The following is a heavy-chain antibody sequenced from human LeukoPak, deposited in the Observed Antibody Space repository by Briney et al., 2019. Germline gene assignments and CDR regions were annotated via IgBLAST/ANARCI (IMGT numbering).Heavy chain of an antibody. CDR3: ARDTSGGLED. J-gene: IGHJ4*02. CDR2: IYYRGST. CDR1: GGSISSSSYY. V-gene: IGHV4-39*07. Sequence: SETLSLTRTVSGGSISSSSYYWGWIRQPPGKGLEWIGSIYYRGSTYYNPSLKSRVTISVDTSKNQFSLKLSSVTAADTAVYYCARDTSGGLEDWAQGTLVTVPS. D-gene: IGHD2/OR15-2a*01.